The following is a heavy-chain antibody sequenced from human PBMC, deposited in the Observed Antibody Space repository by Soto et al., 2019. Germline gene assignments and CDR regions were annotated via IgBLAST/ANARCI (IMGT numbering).Heavy chain of an antibody. V-gene: IGHV5-51*01. Sequence: LKISCKGSGYSFTSYWIGWVRQMPGKGLEWMGIIYPGDSGTRYSPSFQGQVTISADKSISTAYLQWSSLKASDTAMYYCVSRAVAGTNPAYYFDYWGQGTLVTVSS. D-gene: IGHD6-19*01. CDR1: GYSFTSYW. CDR3: VSRAVAGTNPAYYFDY. J-gene: IGHJ4*02. CDR2: IYPGDSGT.